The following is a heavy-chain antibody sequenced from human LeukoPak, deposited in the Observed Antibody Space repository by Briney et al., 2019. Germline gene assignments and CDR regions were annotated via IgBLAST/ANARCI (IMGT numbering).Heavy chain of an antibody. CDR2: MYHSGST. Sequence: SETLSLTCAVSGGSISSGGYSWSWIRQPPGKGLEWIGYMYHSGSTYYSPSLKSRVTISVDRSKNQFSLKLSSVTAADTAVYYCARDGLDGDDAFDIWGQGTMVTVSS. D-gene: IGHD4-17*01. CDR3: ARDGLDGDDAFDI. J-gene: IGHJ3*02. V-gene: IGHV4-30-2*01. CDR1: GGSISSGGYS.